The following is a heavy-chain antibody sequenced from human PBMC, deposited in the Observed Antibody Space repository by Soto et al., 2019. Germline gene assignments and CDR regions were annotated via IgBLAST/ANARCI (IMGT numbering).Heavy chain of an antibody. J-gene: IGHJ6*02. CDR3: ARSEKSHCSSTSCYNYYYGMDV. V-gene: IGHV1-69*06. D-gene: IGHD2-2*02. Sequence: QVQLVQSGAEVKKPGSSVKVSCKASGGTFSSYAISWVRQAPGQGLEWMGGIIPIFGTANYAQKFQGRVTITADKSTSTAYRELSSLRSEDTAVYYCARSEKSHCSSTSCYNYYYGMDVWGQGTTVTVSS. CDR1: GGTFSSYA. CDR2: IIPIFGTA.